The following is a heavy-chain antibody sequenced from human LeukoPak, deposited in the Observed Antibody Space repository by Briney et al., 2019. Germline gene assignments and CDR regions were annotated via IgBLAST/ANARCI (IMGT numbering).Heavy chain of an antibody. V-gene: IGHV1-2*02. CDR2: INPNSGGT. J-gene: IGHJ5*02. Sequence: ASVKVSCKASGYTFTGYYMHWVRQAPGQGLEWMGWINPNSGGTSYAQKFQGRVTMTRNTAISTAYMELSSLRSEDTAVYYCARGRGFRVRGFSWFDPWGQGTLVTVSS. D-gene: IGHD3-10*01. CDR3: ARGRGFRVRGFSWFDP. CDR1: GYTFTGYY.